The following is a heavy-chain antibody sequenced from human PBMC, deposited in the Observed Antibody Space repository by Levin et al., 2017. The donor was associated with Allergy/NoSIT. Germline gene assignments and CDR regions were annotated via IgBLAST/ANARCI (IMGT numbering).Heavy chain of an antibody. V-gene: IGHV4-59*01. Sequence: SETLSLTCTVSGGSISSYYWSWIRQPPGKGLEWIGYIYYSGSTNYNPSLKSRVTISVDTSKNQFSLKLSSVTAADTAVYYCARGAHYSSSWYVDYWGQGTLVTVSS. CDR3: ARGAHYSSSWYVDY. CDR2: IYYSGST. D-gene: IGHD6-13*01. CDR1: GGSISSYY. J-gene: IGHJ4*02.